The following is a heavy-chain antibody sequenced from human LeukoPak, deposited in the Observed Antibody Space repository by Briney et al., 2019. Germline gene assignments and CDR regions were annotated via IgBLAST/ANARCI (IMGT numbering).Heavy chain of an antibody. CDR3: ARGRRYYYDSSGYYGIDY. V-gene: IGHV4-34*01. CDR2: INHSGST. CDR1: GGSFSGYY. Sequence: PSETLSLTCAVYGGSFSGYYWSWIRQPPGKGLEWIGEINHSGSTNYNPSLKSRVTISVDTSKNQCSLKLSSVTAADTAVYYCARGRRYYYDSSGYYGIDYWGQGTLVTVSS. J-gene: IGHJ4*02. D-gene: IGHD3-22*01.